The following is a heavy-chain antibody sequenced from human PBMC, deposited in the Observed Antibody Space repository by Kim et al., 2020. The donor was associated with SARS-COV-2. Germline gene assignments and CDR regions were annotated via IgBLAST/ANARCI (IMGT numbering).Heavy chain of an antibody. V-gene: IGHV4-59*08. J-gene: IGHJ5*02. Sequence: SETLSLTCTVSGGSIRSYYWSWIRQPPGKGLEWIGYVYSSGSTEYNPSLKSRVTISTDTPKSPLFLKLSSVTAADTAVYFCARVLQPYDSGTYHWFEPWG. CDR3: ARVLQPYDSGTYHWFEP. CDR1: GGSIRSYY. CDR2: VYSSGST. D-gene: IGHD3-10*01.